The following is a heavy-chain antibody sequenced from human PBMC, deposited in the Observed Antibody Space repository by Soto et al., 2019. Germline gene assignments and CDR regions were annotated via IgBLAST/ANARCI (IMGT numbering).Heavy chain of an antibody. CDR3: ARQWLVLDAFDI. CDR1: GGSISSSSYY. CDR2: IYYSGST. V-gene: IGHV4-39*01. J-gene: IGHJ3*02. Sequence: QLQLQESGPGLVKPSETLSLTCTVSGGSISSSSYYWGWIRQPPGKGLEWIGSIYYSGSTYYNPSLKSRVTISVETSKSPFPLKVSSVTAADAAVYYCARQWLVLDAFDIWDQGTMVTVSS. D-gene: IGHD6-19*01.